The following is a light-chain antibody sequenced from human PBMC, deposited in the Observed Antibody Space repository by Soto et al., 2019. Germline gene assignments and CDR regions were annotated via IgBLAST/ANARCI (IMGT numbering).Light chain of an antibody. CDR2: AAS. CDR1: QSVSIN. J-gene: IGKJ2*01. V-gene: IGKV3-15*01. CDR3: QQYNNWPPYT. Sequence: TVLTQSPATLSVSPGERASLSCRASQSVSINLAWYQQKPGQAPRLLIYAASTRATGISARFSGSGSGTEFTLTISSLQSEDFAVYYCQQYNNWPPYTFGQGTKVDIK.